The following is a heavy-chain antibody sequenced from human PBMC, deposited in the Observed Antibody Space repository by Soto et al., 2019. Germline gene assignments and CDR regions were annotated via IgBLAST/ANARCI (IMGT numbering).Heavy chain of an antibody. V-gene: IGHV1-24*01. CDR2: FDPEEGET. D-gene: IGHD3-10*01. J-gene: IGHJ4*02. CDR1: GYTLSEIA. CDR3: ATDTGRGY. Sequence: QVQLVQSGTEVKKPGASVKVSCKVSGYTLSEIAMHWVRQAPGKGFEWMGGFDPEEGETIYAQKLQGRVTMTEDRSTDTASMELSSLKSDDTAVYFCATDTGRGYWGQGPLITVST.